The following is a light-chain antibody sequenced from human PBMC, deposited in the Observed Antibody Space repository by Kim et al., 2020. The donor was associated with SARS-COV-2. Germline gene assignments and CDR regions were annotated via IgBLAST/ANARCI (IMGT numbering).Light chain of an antibody. CDR2: DAS. J-gene: IGKJ3*01. CDR1: QDISDN. CDR3: QQYDNIPSLT. V-gene: IGKV1-33*01. Sequence: SVGDRVNITCQASQDISDNLNWYQQKPGKVPRLLIFDASNLEAGVPSRFSGSGSGTDFTLTISSLQPEDIATYFCQQYDNIPSLTFGPGTKVDIK.